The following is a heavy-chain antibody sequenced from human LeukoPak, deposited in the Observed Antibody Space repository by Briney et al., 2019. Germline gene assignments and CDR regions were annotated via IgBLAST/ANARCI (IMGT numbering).Heavy chain of an antibody. J-gene: IGHJ4*02. V-gene: IGHV1-46*01. CDR1: GYTFTSYY. D-gene: IGHD3-22*01. CDR2: INPSGGST. CDR3: ARAAGDSSAYYSDY. Sequence: PGGSLRLSCAASGYTFTSYYMHWVRQAPGQGLEWMGIINPSGGSTSYAQKFQGRVTMTRDTSTSTVYMELSSLRSEDTAVYCCARAAGDSSAYYSDYWGQGTLVTVSS.